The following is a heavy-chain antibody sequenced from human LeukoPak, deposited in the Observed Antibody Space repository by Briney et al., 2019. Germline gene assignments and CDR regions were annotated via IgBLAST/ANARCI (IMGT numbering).Heavy chain of an antibody. D-gene: IGHD5-12*01. CDR2: IIPIFGTA. Sequence: ASVKVSCKASGGTFSSYAISWVRQAPGQGLEWMGGIIPIFGTANYAQKFQGRVTITTDESTSTAYMELSSLRSEDTAVYYCARARGDYDYYLDHNWFDPWGQGTLVTVSS. V-gene: IGHV1-69*05. J-gene: IGHJ5*02. CDR3: ARARGDYDYYLDHNWFDP. CDR1: GGTFSSYA.